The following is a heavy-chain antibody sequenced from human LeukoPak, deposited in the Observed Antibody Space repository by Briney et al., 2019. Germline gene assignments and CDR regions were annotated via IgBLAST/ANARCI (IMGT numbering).Heavy chain of an antibody. CDR2: IYFSGST. CDR1: GGSISSYY. V-gene: IGHV4-4*07. CDR3: ARADSWNYVPLDC. Sequence: SETLSLTCTVSGGSISSYYWSWIRQPAGKGLEWIGHIYFSGSTNYNPSLKSRVTMSVDTSKNQFSLRLSSVTAADTAVYFSARADSWNYVPLDCWGQGTLVTVSA. J-gene: IGHJ4*02. D-gene: IGHD1-7*01.